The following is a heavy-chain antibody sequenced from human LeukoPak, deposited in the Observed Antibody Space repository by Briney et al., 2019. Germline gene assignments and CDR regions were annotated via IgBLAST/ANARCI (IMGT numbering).Heavy chain of an antibody. CDR1: GYTFTKYG. CDR3: ARMAYDFLTGYFQPNWFDP. D-gene: IGHD3-9*01. J-gene: IGHJ5*02. Sequence: ASVKVSCKASGYTFTKYGISWVRQAPGKGLVWMGWISGYNGNTKNVQKFRGRVTMTTDTSTSTAYMELRSLRSDDTAVYFCARMAYDFLTGYFQPNWFDPWGQGTLVTVSS. V-gene: IGHV1-18*01. CDR2: ISGYNGNT.